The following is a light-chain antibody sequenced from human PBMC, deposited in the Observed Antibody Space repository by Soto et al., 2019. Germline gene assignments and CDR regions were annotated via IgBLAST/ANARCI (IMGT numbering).Light chain of an antibody. CDR3: QQYNNWPRAT. CDR2: RTS. CDR1: QSISSN. Sequence: SHYPETLSVTPGERATLSCKSSQSISSNLAWYQQKPGQAPRLLMFRTSSRATGFPARFSGSGSGTEFNLTISSLQSEDFGVYYCQQYNNWPRATFGGGTKVDIK. J-gene: IGKJ4*01. V-gene: IGKV3-15*01.